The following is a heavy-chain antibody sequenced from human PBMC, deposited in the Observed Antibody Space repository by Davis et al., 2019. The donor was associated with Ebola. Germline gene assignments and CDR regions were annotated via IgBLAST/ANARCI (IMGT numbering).Heavy chain of an antibody. CDR2: INPNSGGT. CDR1: GYTFTGYY. J-gene: IGHJ6*04. CDR3: ARGHDYYYGIDV. V-gene: IGHV1-2*06. Sequence: ASVKVSCKASGYTFTGYYMHWVRQAPGQGLEWMGRINPNSGGTNYAQKFQGRVTMTRDTSISTAYMELSRLRSDDTAVYYCARGHDYYYGIDVWGKGTTVSVSS.